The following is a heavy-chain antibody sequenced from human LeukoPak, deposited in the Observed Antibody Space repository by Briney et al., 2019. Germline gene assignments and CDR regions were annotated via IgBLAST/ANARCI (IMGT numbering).Heavy chain of an antibody. D-gene: IGHD4-17*01. CDR3: AKRYGDYFDY. J-gene: IGHJ4*02. CDR2: ITGTTGNT. Sequence: GGSLRLXCGASGFTFSAYAMNWVRQAPGKEMEWVSSITGTTGNTYVAESVKGRFTISRDNSKNTLYLQMNSLRAEDTAVYYCAKRYGDYFDYWGQGTLVTVSS. CDR1: GFTFSAYA. V-gene: IGHV3-23*01.